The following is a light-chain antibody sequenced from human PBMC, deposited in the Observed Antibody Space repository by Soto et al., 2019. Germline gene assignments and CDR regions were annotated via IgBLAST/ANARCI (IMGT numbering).Light chain of an antibody. CDR3: CSYTSSSTLV. Sequence: QSALTQPASVSGSPGQSTTISCTGTNSDVGGYIFVSWYQQYPGKAPKLMIYDVTNRPSGVSDRFSGSKSGNTASLTISGLQAEDEAVYYCCSYTSSSTLVFGGGTQLTVL. V-gene: IGLV2-14*01. J-gene: IGLJ2*01. CDR2: DVT. CDR1: NSDVGGYIF.